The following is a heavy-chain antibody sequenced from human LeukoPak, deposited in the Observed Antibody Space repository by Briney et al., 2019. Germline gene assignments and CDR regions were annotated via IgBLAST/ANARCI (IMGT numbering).Heavy chain of an antibody. CDR1: GGSISSSSYY. V-gene: IGHV4-39*01. CDR2: FYYSGST. CDR3: ARLPMGSFGVRGVFNEIDY. D-gene: IGHD3-10*01. J-gene: IGHJ4*02. Sequence: SETLSLTCTVSGGSISSSSYYWGWIRQPPGKGLEWIGSFYYSGSTYYNPSLKSRVTISVDTSKNQFSLKLSSVTAADTAVYYCARLPMGSFGVRGVFNEIDYWGQGTLVTVSS.